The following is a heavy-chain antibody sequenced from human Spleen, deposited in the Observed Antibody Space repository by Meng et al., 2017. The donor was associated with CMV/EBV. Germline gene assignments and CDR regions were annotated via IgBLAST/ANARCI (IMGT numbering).Heavy chain of an antibody. CDR2: INPNSGGT. CDR1: GYTFTGYY. J-gene: IGHJ4*02. CDR3: AKVFGGYDWGGNDY. Sequence: ASVKVSCKASGYTFTGYYMHWVRQAPGQGLEWMGWINPNSGGTNYAQKFQGRVTMTRDTSISTAYMELNSLRAEDTAVYYCAKVFGGYDWGGNDYWGQGTLVTVS. D-gene: IGHD5-12*01. V-gene: IGHV1-2*02.